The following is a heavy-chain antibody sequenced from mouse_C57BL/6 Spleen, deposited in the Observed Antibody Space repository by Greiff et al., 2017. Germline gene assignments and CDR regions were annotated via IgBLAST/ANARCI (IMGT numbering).Heavy chain of an antibody. CDR1: GYTFTDYY. CDR2: IFPGSGNT. Sequence: QVQLQQSGAELVRPGASVKLSCKASGYTFTDYYINWVKQRPGQGLEWIARIFPGSGNTYYNEKFKGKATLTAEKSSSTAYMQLSSLTSEDSAVYFCTRWGGQSYYFDYWGQGTTLTVSS. D-gene: IGHD6-1*01. V-gene: IGHV1-76*01. CDR3: TRWGGQSYYFDY. J-gene: IGHJ2*01.